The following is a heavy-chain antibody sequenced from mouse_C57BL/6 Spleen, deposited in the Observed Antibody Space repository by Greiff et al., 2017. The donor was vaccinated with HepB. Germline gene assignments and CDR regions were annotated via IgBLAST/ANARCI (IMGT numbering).Heavy chain of an antibody. CDR3: ARGDSYYYGSSYAMDY. CDR1: GYTFTTYP. Sequence: QVQLQQSGAELVKPGASVKMSCKASGYTFTTYPIEWMMQNHGKSLEWIGNFHPYNDDTKYNEKFKGKATLTVEKSSSTVYLELSRLTSDDSAVYYCARGDSYYYGSSYAMDYWGQGTSVTVSS. V-gene: IGHV1-47*01. CDR2: FHPYNDDT. J-gene: IGHJ4*01. D-gene: IGHD1-1*01.